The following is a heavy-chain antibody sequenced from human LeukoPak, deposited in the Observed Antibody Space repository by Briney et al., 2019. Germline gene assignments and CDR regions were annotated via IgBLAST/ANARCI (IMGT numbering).Heavy chain of an antibody. J-gene: IGHJ5*02. CDR3: ARDLRGSGWTNWFDP. CDR1: GGTFSSYA. CDR2: IIPIFGTA. Sequence: SVKVSCKASGGTFSSYAISWVRQAPGQGLEWMGGIIPIFGTANYAQKFQGRVTIAADESTSTAYMELSSLRSEDTAVYYCARDLRGSGWTNWFDPWGQGTLVTVSS. V-gene: IGHV1-69*13. D-gene: IGHD6-19*01.